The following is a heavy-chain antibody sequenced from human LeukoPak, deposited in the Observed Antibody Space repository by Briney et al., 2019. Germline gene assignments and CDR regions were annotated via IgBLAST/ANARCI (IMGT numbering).Heavy chain of an antibody. CDR2: IWPGDSDT. D-gene: IGHD1-1*01. CDR1: GYSFTNYW. J-gene: IGHJ3*02. V-gene: IGHV5-51*01. CDR3: ARHEALEAPRDI. Sequence: HGESLKISCKGSGYSFTNYWIGWVRQMPGKGLEWMGIIWPGDSDTRYSPSFQGQVTISADKSISTAYLQWSSLKASDAAMYYCARHEALEAPRDIWGQGTLVTVSS.